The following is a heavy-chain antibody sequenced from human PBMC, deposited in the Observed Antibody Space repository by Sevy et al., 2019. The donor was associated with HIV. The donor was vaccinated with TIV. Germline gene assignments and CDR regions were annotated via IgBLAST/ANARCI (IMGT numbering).Heavy chain of an antibody. CDR2: IYYSGST. CDR1: GGSISSYY. D-gene: IGHD3-22*01. CDR3: ARVTYYYDK. J-gene: IGHJ4*02. V-gene: IGHV4-59*01. Sequence: SETLSLTCTVSGGSISSYYWRWIRQPPGKGLEWIGYIYYSGSTNYNPSLKSRVTISVDTSKNQFSLKLSSVTAADTAVYYCARVTYYYDKWGQGTLVTVSS.